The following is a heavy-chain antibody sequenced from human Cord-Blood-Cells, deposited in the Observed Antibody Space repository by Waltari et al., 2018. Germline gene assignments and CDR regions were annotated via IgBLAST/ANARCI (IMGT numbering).Heavy chain of an antibody. J-gene: IGHJ4*02. V-gene: IGHV4-59*11. D-gene: IGHD3-3*01. Sequence: QVQLQESGPGLVKPSETLSLTCTVSGGSISSHYWSWIRQPPGKGLEWIGYIYYSGSTNYNPPLKSRVTISVDTSKNQFSLKLSSVTAADTAVYYCARGANDFWSGYYNYWGQGTLVTVSS. CDR1: GGSISSHY. CDR3: ARGANDFWSGYYNY. CDR2: IYYSGST.